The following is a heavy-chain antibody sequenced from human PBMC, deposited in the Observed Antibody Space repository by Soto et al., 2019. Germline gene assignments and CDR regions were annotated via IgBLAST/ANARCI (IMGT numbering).Heavy chain of an antibody. CDR2: ISGSGGST. CDR3: AKPELWVYYYDCSGYFDY. J-gene: IGHJ4*02. D-gene: IGHD3-22*01. Sequence: GSLRLSCAAXGXTFSSYARGXVRQAPGKGLEWVSAISGSGGSTYYADSVKGRFTISRDNSKNTLYLQMNSLRAEDTAVYYCAKPELWVYYYDCSGYFDYWGQGTLVTVSS. V-gene: IGHV3-23*01. CDR1: GXTFSSYA.